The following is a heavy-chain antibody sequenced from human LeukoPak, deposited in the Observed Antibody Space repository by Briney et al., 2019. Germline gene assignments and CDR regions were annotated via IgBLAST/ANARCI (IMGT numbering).Heavy chain of an antibody. D-gene: IGHD4-17*01. CDR2: IYVSGRT. Sequence: NPSETLSLTCTVYSASIRSYHWSWMRQSPGKGLEWSVYIYVSGRTKYNHCLKSRVTISVDTSKNQFSLNRRSVTAADTAVYYCARYGDSRFKDWGQGALVTVSS. J-gene: IGHJ4*02. V-gene: IGHV4-59*01. CDR1: SASIRSYH. CDR3: ARYGDSRFKD.